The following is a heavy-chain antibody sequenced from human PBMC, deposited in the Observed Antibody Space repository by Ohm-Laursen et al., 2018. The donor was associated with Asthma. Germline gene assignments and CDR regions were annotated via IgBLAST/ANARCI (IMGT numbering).Heavy chain of an antibody. Sequence: SLRLSCTASGYTFSRYSIHWVRQAPGKGLEWVSSISSSSRYIYYADSMKGRVSISRDNAKNSLYLQMNSLRVEGTAVYFCARDPEISLSPSQFYGMDVWGQGTTVTVSS. J-gene: IGHJ6*02. CDR3: ARDPEISLSPSQFYGMDV. CDR1: GYTFSRYS. CDR2: ISSSSRYI. D-gene: IGHD2/OR15-2a*01. V-gene: IGHV3-21*01.